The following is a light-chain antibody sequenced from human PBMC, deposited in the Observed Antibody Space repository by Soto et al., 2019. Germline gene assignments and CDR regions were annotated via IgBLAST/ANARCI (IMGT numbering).Light chain of an antibody. CDR2: EVS. Sequence: QSALTQPASVSGSPGQSITISCTGTSSDVGGYNYVSWYQQHPGKAPKLMIYEVSNRPSGASNRFSGSKSGNTASLTISGLQAEDEADYYCSSYTSSSTPNVFGTGTKLTVL. J-gene: IGLJ1*01. CDR3: SSYTSSSTPNV. CDR1: SSDVGGYNY. V-gene: IGLV2-14*01.